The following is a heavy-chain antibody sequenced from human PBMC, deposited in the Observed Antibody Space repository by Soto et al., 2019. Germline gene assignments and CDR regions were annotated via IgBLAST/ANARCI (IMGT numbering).Heavy chain of an antibody. D-gene: IGHD4-17*01. Sequence: HPGGSLRLSCVASGFTFSSYGMHWVRQAPGKGLEWVAVISYDGSNKYYADSVKGRFTISRDNSKNTLYLQMNSLRAEDTAVYYCAKDLRVDYGGNRYYYYGMDVWGQGTTVTVSS. J-gene: IGHJ6*02. CDR3: AKDLRVDYGGNRYYYYGMDV. V-gene: IGHV3-30*18. CDR1: GFTFSSYG. CDR2: ISYDGSNK.